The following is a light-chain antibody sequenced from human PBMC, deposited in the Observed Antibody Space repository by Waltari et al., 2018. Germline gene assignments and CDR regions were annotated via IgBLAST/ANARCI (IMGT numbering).Light chain of an antibody. CDR1: SSDVGGYHY. CDR3: SSYTSSSTRV. V-gene: IGLV2-14*01. Sequence: QSALTQPASVSGSPGQSITISCTGTSSDVGGYHYVSWYQQHPGKAPKRMIYEVSNRPSGVSNRFSGSKSGNTASLTISGLQAEDEADYYCSSYTSSSTRVFGTGTKVTVL. CDR2: EVS. J-gene: IGLJ1*01.